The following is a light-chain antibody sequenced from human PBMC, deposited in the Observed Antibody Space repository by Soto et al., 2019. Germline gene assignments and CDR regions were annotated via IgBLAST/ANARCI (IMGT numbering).Light chain of an antibody. Sequence: EIVLTQSPGTLSLSPGERATLSCRASQSVSSSYLAWYQQQPGQAPRLLIYGASSRATGIPDRFSGSGSGTDFTLTISRLEPEDFAVYYCQQYGSSPPALTFGPGTKVDIK. J-gene: IGKJ3*01. CDR2: GAS. CDR3: QQYGSSPPALT. CDR1: QSVSSSY. V-gene: IGKV3-20*01.